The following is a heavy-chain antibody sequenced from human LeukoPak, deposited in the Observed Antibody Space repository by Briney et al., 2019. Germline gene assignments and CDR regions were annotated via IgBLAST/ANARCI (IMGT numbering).Heavy chain of an antibody. CDR3: ARSGVPGGNWFDP. CDR2: IIPILSIA. CDR1: GGTFSSYA. D-gene: IGHD2-8*01. J-gene: IGHJ5*02. V-gene: IGHV1-69*04. Sequence: ASVKVSCKASGGTFSSYAISWVRQAPGQGLEWMGRIIPILSIANYAQKFQGRVTITADKSTSTAYMELSSLRSEDTAVYYCARSGVPGGNWFDPWGQGTLVTVSS.